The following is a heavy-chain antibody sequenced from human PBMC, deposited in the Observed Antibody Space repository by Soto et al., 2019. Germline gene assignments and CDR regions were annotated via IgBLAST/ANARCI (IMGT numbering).Heavy chain of an antibody. CDR1: GFTFSSYA. D-gene: IGHD2-2*01. CDR2: ISYDGSNK. Sequence: SLRLSCAASGFTFSSYAMHWVRQAPGKGLEWVAVISYDGSNKYYADSVKGRFTISRDNSKNTLYLQMNSLRAEDTAVYYCAREHLIVVVPAANPTFDPWGQGTLVTVSS. V-gene: IGHV3-30-3*01. J-gene: IGHJ5*02. CDR3: AREHLIVVVPAANPTFDP.